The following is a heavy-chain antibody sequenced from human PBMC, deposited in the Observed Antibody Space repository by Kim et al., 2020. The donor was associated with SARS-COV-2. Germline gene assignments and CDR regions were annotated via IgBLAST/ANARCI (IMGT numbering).Heavy chain of an antibody. CDR3: AKAEDSSSWYSAFDH. Sequence: GGSLRLSCAASGFTFDDYAMHWVRQVPVKGLEWVSVISWDGGTTYYADSVKGRFTISRDNSKNSLYLQMNSLRAEDTAFYYCAKAEDSSSWYSAFDHWGQGVVVTVSS. CDR1: GFTFDDYA. D-gene: IGHD6-13*01. CDR2: ISWDGGTT. J-gene: IGHJ4*02. V-gene: IGHV3-43D*03.